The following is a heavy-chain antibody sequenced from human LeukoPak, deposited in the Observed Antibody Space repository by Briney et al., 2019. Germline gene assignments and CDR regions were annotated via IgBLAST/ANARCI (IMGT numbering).Heavy chain of an antibody. D-gene: IGHD3-10*01. J-gene: IGHJ6*03. CDR1: GGSFSGYY. CDR2: INHSGST. CDR3: ARGRVTMVPGNHYYYMDV. V-gene: IGHV4-34*01. Sequence: SETLSLTCAVYGGSFSGYYWSWIRQPPGKGLEWIGEINHSGSTNYNPSLKSRVTISVDTSKNQFSLKLSSVTVADTAVYYCARGRVTMVPGNHYYYMDVWGKGTTVTVSS.